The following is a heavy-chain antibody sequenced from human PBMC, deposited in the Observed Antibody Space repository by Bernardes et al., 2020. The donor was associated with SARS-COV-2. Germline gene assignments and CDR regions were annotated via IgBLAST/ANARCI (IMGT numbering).Heavy chain of an antibody. V-gene: IGHV3-7*01. D-gene: IGHD2-2*01. CDR3: VRDRRYCAVSSCPFQYYGMDV. J-gene: IGHJ6*02. Sequence: GGSLRLSCAASGFTFSRYWMTWVRQAPGKGLEWVAHIKQDRSEKYYVDSVKGRFTISRDNAENSVYLQMDSLKVEDTAVYYCVRDRRYCAVSSCPFQYYGMDVWGQGTTVIVSS. CDR2: IKQDRSEK. CDR1: GFTFSRYW.